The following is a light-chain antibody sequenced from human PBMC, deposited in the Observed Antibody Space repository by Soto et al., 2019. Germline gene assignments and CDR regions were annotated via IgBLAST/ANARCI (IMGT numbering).Light chain of an antibody. Sequence: QSALTQPASVSGSPGQSITISCTGTSSDVGSYNLVSWYQQHPGKAPKLMIYEGSKRPSGVSNRFSGSKSGNTASLTISGLQAEDEADYYCCSYRENRGVVFGGGTKLTVL. V-gene: IGLV2-23*01. CDR3: CSYRENRGVV. J-gene: IGLJ2*01. CDR2: EGS. CDR1: SSDVGSYNL.